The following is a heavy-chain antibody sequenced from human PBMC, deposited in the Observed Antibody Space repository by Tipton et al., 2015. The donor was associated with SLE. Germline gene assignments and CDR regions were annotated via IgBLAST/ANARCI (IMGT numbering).Heavy chain of an antibody. CDR1: GGSISSHY. CDR2: VHSSGST. CDR3: ARGSNSRYDYYGMDV. J-gene: IGHJ6*02. D-gene: IGHD4-11*01. Sequence: LRLSCTVSGGSISSHYWSWIRQPPGKRLEWIGHVHSSGSTFYNPSLKSRVTISMDTSKNQVSLRMTSVTAADTAVYYCARGSNSRYDYYGMDVWGQGTTVTVSS. V-gene: IGHV4-59*11.